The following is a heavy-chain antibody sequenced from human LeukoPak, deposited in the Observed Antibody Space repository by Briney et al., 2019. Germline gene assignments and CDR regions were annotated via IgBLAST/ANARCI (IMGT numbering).Heavy chain of an antibody. CDR3: ARSVNGSYDY. Sequence: GGSLRLSCAASGFTFSSYWMHWVRQAPGKGLGWVSRINSDGSSTSYADSVKGRFTISRDNAKNTLYLQMNSLRAEDTAVYYCARSVNGSYDYWGQGTLVTVSS. V-gene: IGHV3-74*01. CDR1: GFTFSSYW. CDR2: INSDGSST. J-gene: IGHJ4*02. D-gene: IGHD3-10*01.